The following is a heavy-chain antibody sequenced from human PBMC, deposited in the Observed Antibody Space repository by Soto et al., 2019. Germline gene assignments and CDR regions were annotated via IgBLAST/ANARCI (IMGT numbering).Heavy chain of an antibody. CDR2: IYWDDDK. CDR1: GFSLSTSGVG. D-gene: IGHD2-21*02. V-gene: IGHV2-5*02. CDR3: IQSRCGGDCLQSYASHYYYGMDV. Sequence: QITLKESGPSLVKPTQTLTLTCTFSGFSLSTSGVGVGWIRQPPGKALGWLALIYWDDDKRYSPSLRSRLTISKDTSKNPVVLTITNIGPMDTATYHCIQSRCGGDCLQSYASHYYYGMDVWGQGTTVTVSS. J-gene: IGHJ6*02.